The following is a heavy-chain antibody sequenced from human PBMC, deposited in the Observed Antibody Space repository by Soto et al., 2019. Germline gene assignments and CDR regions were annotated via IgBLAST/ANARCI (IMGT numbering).Heavy chain of an antibody. Sequence: PGGSLRLSCAASGFPLSNYGMHWVRQVPGKGLEWVSSISSSSSYIYYADSVKGRFTISRDNAKNSLYLQMNSLRAEDTAVYYCARVRDIVATTPQDGMDVWGQGTTVTVSS. J-gene: IGHJ6*02. CDR3: ARVRDIVATTPQDGMDV. V-gene: IGHV3-21*01. CDR2: ISSSSSYI. D-gene: IGHD5-12*01. CDR1: GFPLSNYG.